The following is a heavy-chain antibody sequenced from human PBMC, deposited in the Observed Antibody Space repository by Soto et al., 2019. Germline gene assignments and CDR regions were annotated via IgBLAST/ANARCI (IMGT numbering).Heavy chain of an antibody. V-gene: IGHV1-69*06. CDR1: GGTFSSYA. J-gene: IGHJ5*02. CDR3: ARDPTTGTLGWFDP. Sequence: SVKVSCKASGGTFSSYAISWVRQAPGQGLEWMGGIIPIFGTANYAQKFQGRVTITADKSTSTAYMELSSLRSEDTAGNYCARDPTTGTLGWFDPGGQETLVTVSS. D-gene: IGHD1-1*01. CDR2: IIPIFGTA.